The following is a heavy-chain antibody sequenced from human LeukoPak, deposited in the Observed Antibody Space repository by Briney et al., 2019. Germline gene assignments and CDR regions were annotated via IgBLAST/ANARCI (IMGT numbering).Heavy chain of an antibody. Sequence: GGSLRLSCAASGFTVSSNYMNWVRQAPGKGLEWVSVIYSSGSTYYADSVKGRFTISRDNSRNTLYLQMNSLRAEDTAVYYCAKRGYGDYGGVYWGQGTLVTVSS. CDR2: IYSSGST. D-gene: IGHD4-17*01. J-gene: IGHJ4*02. CDR1: GFTVSSNY. CDR3: AKRGYGDYGGVY. V-gene: IGHV3-66*03.